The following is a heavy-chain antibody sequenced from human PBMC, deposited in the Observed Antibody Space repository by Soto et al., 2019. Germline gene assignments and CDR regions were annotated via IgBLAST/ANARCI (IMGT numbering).Heavy chain of an antibody. J-gene: IGHJ4*02. CDR3: ALVAATLDY. Sequence: QVQLVQSGAEVKKPGSSVKVSCKASGGTFSSYAISWVRQAPGQGLEWMGGTIPVFGTANYAQKFQGRVTLTADEAARTADRELSGLSSEDTAVYYCALVAATLDYWGQGTLVTVSS. CDR1: GGTFSSYA. CDR2: TIPVFGTA. D-gene: IGHD2-15*01. V-gene: IGHV1-69*12.